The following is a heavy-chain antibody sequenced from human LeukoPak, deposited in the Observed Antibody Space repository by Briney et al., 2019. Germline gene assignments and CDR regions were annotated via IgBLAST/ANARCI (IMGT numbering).Heavy chain of an antibody. CDR2: IRSSSSYI. CDR1: GFTFSSYS. J-gene: IGHJ4*02. CDR3: ARVRDRVDY. V-gene: IGHV3-21*01. D-gene: IGHD5-12*01. Sequence: GGSLRLSCAASGFTFSSYSMNWVRQAPGKGLEWVSSIRSSSSYIYYADSVKGRFTISRDNAKNSLYLQMNSLRAEDTAVYYCARVRDRVDYWGQGTLVTVSS.